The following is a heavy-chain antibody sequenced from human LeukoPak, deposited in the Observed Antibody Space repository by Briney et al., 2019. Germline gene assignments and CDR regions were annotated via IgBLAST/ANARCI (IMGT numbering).Heavy chain of an antibody. D-gene: IGHD6-19*01. CDR1: GYTFTNYW. Sequence: GESLKISCRASGYTFTNYWIGWVRQIAGGGLEWMGIIYPSTNYIRYISSFQGHITISADISTNTAYLQWSSLRASDTATYFCARPKSVTYSTGYPGVEYWGQGSLVVVSS. J-gene: IGHJ4*02. V-gene: IGHV5-51*01. CDR2: IYPSTNYI. CDR3: ARPKSVTYSTGYPGVEY.